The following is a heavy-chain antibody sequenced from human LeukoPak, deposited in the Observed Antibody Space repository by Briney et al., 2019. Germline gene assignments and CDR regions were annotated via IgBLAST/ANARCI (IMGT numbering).Heavy chain of an antibody. CDR2: ISGYNGNT. CDR1: TYTFTRYG. J-gene: IGHJ4*02. V-gene: IGHV1-18*01. D-gene: IGHD5-12*01. Sequence: ASVKVSCKAPTYTFTRYGISWVRQALGQGLEWMGWISGYNGNTNYAQKLLGRVSMTADTATSTAYMELRSLTSDDTAMYYCARSGRGTYYYFDLWGQGTLVTVSS. CDR3: ARSGRGTYYYFDL.